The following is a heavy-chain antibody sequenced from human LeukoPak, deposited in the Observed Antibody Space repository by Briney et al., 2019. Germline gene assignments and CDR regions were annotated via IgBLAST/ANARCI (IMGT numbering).Heavy chain of an antibody. Sequence: RASETLSLTCTVSGGSISSGSYYWSWIRQPPGKGLEWIGYIYYSGSTNYNPSLKSRVTISVDTSKNQFSLKLSSVTAADTAVYYCARSSSRLNWFDPWGQGTLVTVSS. CDR2: IYYSGST. D-gene: IGHD2-15*01. V-gene: IGHV4-61*01. J-gene: IGHJ5*02. CDR3: ARSSSRLNWFDP. CDR1: GGSISSGSYY.